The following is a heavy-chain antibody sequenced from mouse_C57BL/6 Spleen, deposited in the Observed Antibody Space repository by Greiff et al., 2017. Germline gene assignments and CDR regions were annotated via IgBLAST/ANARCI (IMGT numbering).Heavy chain of an antibody. Sequence: QVQLQQPGAELVKPGASVKLSCKASGYTFTSYWMHWVKQRPGQGLEWIGMIHPNSGSTNYNEKFKSKATLTVDKSSSTAYMQLSSLTSEDSAVDYGARRGYYGSSYAMDYWGQGTSVTVSS. J-gene: IGHJ4*01. CDR2: IHPNSGST. CDR3: ARRGYYGSSYAMDY. CDR1: GYTFTSYW. V-gene: IGHV1-64*01. D-gene: IGHD1-1*01.